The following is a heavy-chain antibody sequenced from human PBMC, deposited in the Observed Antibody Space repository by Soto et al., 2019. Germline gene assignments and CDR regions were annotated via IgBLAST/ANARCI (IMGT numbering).Heavy chain of an antibody. V-gene: IGHV3-74*01. J-gene: IGHJ4*02. CDR1: GLILSNYR. CDR2: ISTDGSIT. CDR3: ARDTDGLHY. Sequence: GGSLRLSCAASGLILSNYRMHWVRQAPGKGLVWVSCISTDGSITNYADSVKGRFTVSRDNAKNTLYLQMNSLRAEDTALYYCARDTDGLHYWGQGTMVTVS.